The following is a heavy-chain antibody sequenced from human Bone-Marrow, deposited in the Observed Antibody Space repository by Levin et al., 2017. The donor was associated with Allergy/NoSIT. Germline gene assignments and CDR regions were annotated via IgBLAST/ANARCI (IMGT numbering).Heavy chain of an antibody. CDR1: GGAFSSGGYY. J-gene: IGHJ4*02. CDR3: TRDGGSASFYNRPFYF. Sequence: SQTLSLTCTVSGGAFSSGGYYWSWVRQRPGMGLEWIGYIYHDGVTEYNRAYEGRADISMNMSKNQLSLQLMSATATDTDVYYCTRDGGSASFYNRPFYFWGPGTLVTVSS. CDR2: IYHDGVT. V-gene: IGHV4-31*03. D-gene: IGHD2/OR15-2a*01.